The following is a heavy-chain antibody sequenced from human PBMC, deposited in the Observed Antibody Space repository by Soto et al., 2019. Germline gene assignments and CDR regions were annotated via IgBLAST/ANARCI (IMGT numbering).Heavy chain of an antibody. J-gene: IGHJ3*01. CDR1: GFSLTTYGVG. D-gene: IGHD1-1*01. Sequence: QITLKESGPTLVQPTQTLTLTCSFSGFSLTTYGVGVGWVRQPPGKALEWLAFTYGDDDNRYNPSLKSRLSTTKDTSKNQVVLTMTNMDPADADTYFRAHRVTLMSTWNFGAFDFWGQGTLFTVPS. CDR2: TYGDDDN. CDR3: AHRVTLMSTWNFGAFDF. V-gene: IGHV2-5*02.